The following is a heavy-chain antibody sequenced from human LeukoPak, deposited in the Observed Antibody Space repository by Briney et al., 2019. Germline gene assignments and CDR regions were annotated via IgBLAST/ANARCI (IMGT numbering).Heavy chain of an antibody. J-gene: IGHJ4*02. CDR1: GYSFTTYW. D-gene: IGHD5-12*01. V-gene: IGHV5-51*01. Sequence: GESLKISCKGSGYSFTTYWIAWVRQMPGKGPEWMGIIYPGDSDIRYSPSSQGQVTISVDKSISTAYLQWSSLKASDTAMYYCARRAYSGYEFDCWGQGTLVTVSS. CDR3: ARRAYSGYEFDC. CDR2: IYPGDSDI.